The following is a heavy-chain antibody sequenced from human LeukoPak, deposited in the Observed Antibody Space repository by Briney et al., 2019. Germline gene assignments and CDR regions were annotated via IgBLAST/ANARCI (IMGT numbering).Heavy chain of an antibody. CDR2: ISSDGNRT. J-gene: IGHJ4*02. D-gene: IGHD2-15*01. V-gene: IGHV3-30-3*01. Sequence: GRPLRLSCAASGFTFSRYAMHWVRQAPGKGLEWVAVISSDGNRTYYADSVKGRFTLSRDNSNKTLHLQMKNLRADDTAVYYCVLLSGPSYSWGQGTLVTVSS. CDR3: VLLSGPSYS. CDR1: GFTFSRYA.